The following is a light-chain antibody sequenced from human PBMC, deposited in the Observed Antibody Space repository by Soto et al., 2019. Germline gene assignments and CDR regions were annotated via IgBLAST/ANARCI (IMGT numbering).Light chain of an antibody. J-gene: IGKJ4*01. CDR3: QKYNNPLLT. CDR1: KDISKY. V-gene: IGKV1-33*01. CDR2: DAS. Sequence: IQMTQSPSSLSASGGDRVTSTGQASKDISKYLNRYQQKPGNAPTLLTYDASNLETGVPSRFSGSGSGTDFTFTISSLQPEDIATYYCQKYNNPLLTFGGGTKVDIK.